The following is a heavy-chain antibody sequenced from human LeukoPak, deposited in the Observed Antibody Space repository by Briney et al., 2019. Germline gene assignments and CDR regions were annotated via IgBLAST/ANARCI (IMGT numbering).Heavy chain of an antibody. CDR3: ARDSGGDYDWFDP. Sequence: RASVKVSCKASGGTFSKYTISWVRQAPGQGLEWMGGIIPIFGTANYAQKFQGRVTITADESTSTAYMELSSLRSEDTAVYYCARDSGGDYDWFDPWGQGTLVTVSS. CDR1: GGTFSKYT. J-gene: IGHJ5*02. D-gene: IGHD4-17*01. CDR2: IIPIFGTA. V-gene: IGHV1-69*13.